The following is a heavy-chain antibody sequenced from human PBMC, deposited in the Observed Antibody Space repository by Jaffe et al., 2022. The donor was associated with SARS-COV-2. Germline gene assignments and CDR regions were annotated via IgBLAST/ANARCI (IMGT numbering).Heavy chain of an antibody. CDR1: GFNFGGHS. V-gene: IGHV3-48*02. CDR2: IISTGSLM. J-gene: IGHJ5*01. D-gene: IGHD2-15*01. CDR3: VRGRGSSYWQGHWFDS. Sequence: EAQLVESGGGLVQPGGSLRLSCVGSGFNFGGHSMNWVRQAPGKGLEWVAYIISTGSLMYYADSVKGRFTVSRDNARNSLYLQMNSLRDDDTALYYCVRGRGSSYWQGHWFDSWGQGTLVTVSS.